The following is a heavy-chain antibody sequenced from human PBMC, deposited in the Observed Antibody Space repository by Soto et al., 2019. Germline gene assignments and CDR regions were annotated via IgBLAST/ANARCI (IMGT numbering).Heavy chain of an antibody. CDR1: GYILTDNG. CDR2: ISPDSGKT. D-gene: IGHD2-8*01. CDR3: ARVYGYYYYYMDV. J-gene: IGHJ6*03. Sequence: QAYLEQSGAEVKKPGASVKVSCKASGYILTDNGITWVRQASGQGLEYVGWISPDSGKTDYAQKFQGRVTMTRDTSINTVYMELSSLRSDDTAVYYSARVYGYYYYYMDVWGKGTTVTVSS. V-gene: IGHV1-8*01.